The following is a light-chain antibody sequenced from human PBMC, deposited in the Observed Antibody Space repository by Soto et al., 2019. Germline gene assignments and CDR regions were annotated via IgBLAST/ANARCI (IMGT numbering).Light chain of an antibody. CDR3: QQYNKWPLIT. CDR1: QSVSSN. J-gene: IGKJ5*01. Sequence: DIVLTQSPGTLSLSPGERATLSCRASQSVSSNLVWYQQKPGQAPSLLIYGASTKATGIPARFSGSGSGTEFTLTISSLQSEDFAVYYCQQYNKWPLITFGQGTLLEVK. V-gene: IGKV3-15*01. CDR2: GAS.